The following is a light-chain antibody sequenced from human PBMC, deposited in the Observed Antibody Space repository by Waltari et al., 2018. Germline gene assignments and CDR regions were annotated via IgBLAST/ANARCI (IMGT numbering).Light chain of an antibody. CDR1: SLRSYY. J-gene: IGLJ2*01. CDR2: DKN. V-gene: IGLV3-19*01. CDR3: HSRDAGGVAGS. Sequence: SSELTQDPAVSVAMGQTVRITCQGDSLRSYYASWYQQRQGQAPILVIYDKNNRPSGVPDRFSGSSSHNTGSLTITGAQAEDEASYYCHSRDAGGVAGSFGGGTKLTVL.